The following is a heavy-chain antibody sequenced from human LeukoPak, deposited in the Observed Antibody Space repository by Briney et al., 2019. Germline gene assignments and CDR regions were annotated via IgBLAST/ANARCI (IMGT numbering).Heavy chain of an antibody. CDR3: ARLGGAQGYYYRSGSNHYFDH. CDR2: INPDSGGT. Sequence: GASVKVSCKTSGFTFVGHYMHWVRQAPGQGLEWMGWINPDSGGTDYPQKFRGRVTMTRDTSSNTLYMELSSLRSDDTAVYYCARLGGAQGYYYRSGSNHYFDHWDQGTLVTVSS. D-gene: IGHD3-10*01. CDR1: GFTFVGHY. V-gene: IGHV1-2*02. J-gene: IGHJ4*02.